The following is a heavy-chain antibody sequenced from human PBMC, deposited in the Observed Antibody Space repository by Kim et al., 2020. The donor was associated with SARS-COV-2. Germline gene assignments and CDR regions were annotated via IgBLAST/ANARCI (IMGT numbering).Heavy chain of an antibody. D-gene: IGHD3-10*01. Sequence: PSLKSRVTISVDTSKNQFSLKLSSVTAADTAVYYCARHSRALLWFGAFDYWGQGTLVTVSS. V-gene: IGHV4-39*01. J-gene: IGHJ4*02. CDR3: ARHSRALLWFGAFDY.